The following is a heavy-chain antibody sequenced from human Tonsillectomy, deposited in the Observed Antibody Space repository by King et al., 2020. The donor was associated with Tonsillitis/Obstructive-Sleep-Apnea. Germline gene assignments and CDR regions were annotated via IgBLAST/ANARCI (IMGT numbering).Heavy chain of an antibody. V-gene: IGHV3-15*01. CDR1: GFTFSNAW. J-gene: IGHJ4*02. D-gene: IGHD2-2*01. CDR2: IKSKTDGGTT. Sequence: VQLVESGGGLVKPGGSLRLSCAASGFTFSNAWMSWVRQAPGKGLEWVGRIKSKTDGGTTDYAAPVKGRFTISRDDSKNTLYLQMNSLKTEDTAVYYCTPDTQVVPAAISYDYWGQGTLVTVSS. CDR3: TPDTQVVPAAISYDY.